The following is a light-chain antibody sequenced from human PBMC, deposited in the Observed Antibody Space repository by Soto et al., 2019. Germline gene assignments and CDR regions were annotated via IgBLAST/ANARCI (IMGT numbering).Light chain of an antibody. CDR3: QQLNSFPIP. Sequence: IQLTQSPSSLSASVGDRVTITCRASQGISSFLAWYQQKPGKAPKILIYGVSTLQSGVPSRFSGSGSGTDFPLSIGSLQPEDLATYYCQQLNSFPIPFGPGTKVDIK. J-gene: IGKJ3*01. V-gene: IGKV1-9*01. CDR2: GVS. CDR1: QGISSF.